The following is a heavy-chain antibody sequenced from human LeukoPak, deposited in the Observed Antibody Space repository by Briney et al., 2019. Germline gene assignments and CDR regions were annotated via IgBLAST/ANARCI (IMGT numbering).Heavy chain of an antibody. CDR1: GYSFTSYW. D-gene: IGHD2-2*01. CDR2: IYPGDSDT. Sequence: GESLKISCKGSGYSFTSYWIGWVRQMPGKGLEWMGIIYPGDSDTRYSPSFQGQVTISADKSISTAYLQWSSLKASDTAMYYCARTWRYCSGTSCEIDYWGQGTLVTVSS. J-gene: IGHJ4*02. V-gene: IGHV5-51*01. CDR3: ARTWRYCSGTSCEIDY.